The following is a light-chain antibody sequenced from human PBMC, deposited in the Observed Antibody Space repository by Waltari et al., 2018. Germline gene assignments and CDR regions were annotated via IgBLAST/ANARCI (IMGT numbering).Light chain of an antibody. CDR3: QQYIAWPLT. Sequence: EIVMTQSPATVSVSPGERVTLSCRASQSVSTYLAWYQQKPGQAPKLLSYAASTRATGVPARFSGSGSGTEFTLTISSLQSEDFAVYCCQQYIAWPLTFGGGTKVEIK. CDR1: QSVSTY. J-gene: IGKJ4*01. V-gene: IGKV3-15*01. CDR2: AAS.